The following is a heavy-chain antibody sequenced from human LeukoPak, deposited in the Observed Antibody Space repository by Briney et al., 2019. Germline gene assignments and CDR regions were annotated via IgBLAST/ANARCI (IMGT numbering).Heavy chain of an antibody. Sequence: SETLCLTCTVSGGSISSYYWSWIRQPPGKGLEWIGYIYYSGSTNYNPSLKSRVTISVDTSKNQFSLKLSSVTAADTAVYYCAHSGYDFAFDIWGQGTMVTVSS. CDR1: GGSISSYY. D-gene: IGHD5-12*01. CDR3: AHSGYDFAFDI. V-gene: IGHV4-59*08. J-gene: IGHJ3*02. CDR2: IYYSGST.